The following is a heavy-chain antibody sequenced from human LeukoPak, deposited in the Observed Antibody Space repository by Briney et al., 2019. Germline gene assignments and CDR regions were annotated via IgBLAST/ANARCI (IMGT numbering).Heavy chain of an antibody. CDR1: GFTFSSYS. D-gene: IGHD6-13*01. J-gene: IGHJ5*02. Sequence: GGSLRLSCAASGFTFSSYSMNWVRQAPGKGLEWVSSISSSSSYIYYADSVKGRFTISRDNAKNSLYLQMNSLRAEDTAVYYCARELAFRIAAAGTWFDPWGQGTLVTVSS. CDR3: ARELAFRIAAAGTWFDP. CDR2: ISSSSSYI. V-gene: IGHV3-21*01.